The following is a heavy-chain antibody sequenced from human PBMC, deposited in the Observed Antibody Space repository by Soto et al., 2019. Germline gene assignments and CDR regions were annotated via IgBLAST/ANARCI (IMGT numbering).Heavy chain of an antibody. D-gene: IGHD6-6*01. Sequence: QGRVTITADESTSTAYMELSSLRSEDTAVYYCARGRIAAYDYWGQGTLVTVSS. V-gene: IGHV1-69*01. CDR3: ARGRIAAYDY. J-gene: IGHJ4*02.